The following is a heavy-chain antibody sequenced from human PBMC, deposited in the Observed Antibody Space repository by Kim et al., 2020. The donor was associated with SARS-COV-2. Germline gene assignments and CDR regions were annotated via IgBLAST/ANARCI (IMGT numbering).Heavy chain of an antibody. Sequence: VKGRFTISRDKSKNTQYLQMNKRRSEDTAVYYCAKERRKYCSGGSCHVEYWGQGTLVTVSS. D-gene: IGHD2-15*01. J-gene: IGHJ4*02. CDR3: AKERRKYCSGGSCHVEY. V-gene: IGHV3-33*03.